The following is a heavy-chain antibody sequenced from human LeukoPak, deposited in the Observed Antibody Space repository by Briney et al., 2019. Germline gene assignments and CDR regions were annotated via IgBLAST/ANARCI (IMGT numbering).Heavy chain of an antibody. CDR1: GFTFSSYG. Sequence: PGRSLRLSCAASGFTFSSYGMHWVRQAPGKGPEWVSTISIDGGRTYYADSVKGRFTVSRDTSKNTLYLQMNSLRAEDTAVYYCARKGIGSSRYQNMDVWGKGTTVTVSS. CDR3: ARKGIGSSRYQNMDV. J-gene: IGHJ6*03. V-gene: IGHV3-23*01. D-gene: IGHD6-25*01. CDR2: ISIDGGRT.